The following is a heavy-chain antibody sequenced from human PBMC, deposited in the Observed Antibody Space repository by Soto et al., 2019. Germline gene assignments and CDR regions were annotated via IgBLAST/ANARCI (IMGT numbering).Heavy chain of an antibody. CDR3: AAQSADYYDSSGTPSYGMDV. D-gene: IGHD3-22*01. J-gene: IGHJ6*02. Sequence: EVQLVETGGGLIQPGGSLRLSCAASGFTVSSNYMSWVRQAPGQGLEWVSVIYSGGSTYYADSVKGRFTISRDNSKNTLYLQMNSLRAEDTAVYYCAAQSADYYDSSGTPSYGMDVWGQGTTVTVSS. CDR1: GFTVSSNY. V-gene: IGHV3-53*02. CDR2: IYSGGST.